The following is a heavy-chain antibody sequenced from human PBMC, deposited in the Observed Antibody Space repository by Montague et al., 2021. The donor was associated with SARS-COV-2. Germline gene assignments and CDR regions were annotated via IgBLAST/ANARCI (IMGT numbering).Heavy chain of an antibody. CDR3: ARDRFDFGAGRQGTIDF. CDR2: MHFTGKT. Sequence: SETLSLTCSVSGDSITNHYWSWIRQPAGKGLEWIGRMHFTGKTNFSPFFSSRLTMSTDTSKNQFSLKLTSVTAAVTAIYFCARDRFDFGAGRQGTIDFWGQGTPVTVSS. J-gene: IGHJ4*02. V-gene: IGHV4-4*07. D-gene: IGHD3-10*01. CDR1: GDSITNHY.